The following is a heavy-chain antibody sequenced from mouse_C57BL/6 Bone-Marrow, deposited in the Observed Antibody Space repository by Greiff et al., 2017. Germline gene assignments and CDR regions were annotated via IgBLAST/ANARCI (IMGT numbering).Heavy chain of an antibody. CDR3: ARAGNWDRDWFAY. Sequence: QVQLQQPGAELVKPGASVKLSCKASGYTFTSYWMHWVKQRPGQGLEWIGMIHPSSGSTNYNEKFKSKATLTVDKSSSTAYMQLSSLTSEDSAVYYCARAGNWDRDWFAYWGQGTLVTVSA. CDR2: IHPSSGST. CDR1: GYTFTSYW. J-gene: IGHJ3*01. V-gene: IGHV1-64*01. D-gene: IGHD4-1*01.